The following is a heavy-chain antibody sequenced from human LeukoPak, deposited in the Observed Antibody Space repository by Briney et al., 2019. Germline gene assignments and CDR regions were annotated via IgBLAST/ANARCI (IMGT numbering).Heavy chain of an antibody. Sequence: SGGSLRLSCAASGFTVSNAWMSWVRQAPGKGLGWVGRIKSKTDGGTTDYAAPVKGRFTISRDDSKNTLYLQMNSLKTEDTAVYYCTTEHSSSPFAHDYWGQGTLVTVSS. CDR1: GFTVSNAW. D-gene: IGHD6-6*01. V-gene: IGHV3-15*01. CDR3: TTEHSSSPFAHDY. J-gene: IGHJ4*02. CDR2: IKSKTDGGTT.